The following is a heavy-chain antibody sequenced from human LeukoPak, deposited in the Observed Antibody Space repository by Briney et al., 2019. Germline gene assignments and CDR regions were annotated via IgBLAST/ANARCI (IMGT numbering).Heavy chain of an antibody. V-gene: IGHV4-59*01. CDR2: IYYSGST. J-gene: IGHJ6*02. CDR1: GGSISSYY. Sequence: PSETLSLTCTVSGGSISSYYWSWIRQPPGKGLEWIGYIYYSGSTNYNPSLKSRVTISVDTSKNQFSLKLSSVTAADTAVYYCARGEIVVGSYYCYGMDVWGQGTTVTVSS. CDR3: ARGEIVVGSYYCYGMDV. D-gene: IGHD2-21*01.